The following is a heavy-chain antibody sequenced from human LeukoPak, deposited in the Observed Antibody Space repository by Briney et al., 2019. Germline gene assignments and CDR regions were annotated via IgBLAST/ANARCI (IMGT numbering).Heavy chain of an antibody. V-gene: IGHV3-11*04. CDR2: ISYSGNTI. J-gene: IGHJ4*02. CDR1: GFTLSDYY. D-gene: IGHD2-15*01. Sequence: GGSLRLSCAASGFTLSDYYMSWIRQAPGKGLEWVSYISYSGNTIHHATSVKGRFTISRHNAKNSLYLQMNSLRAEDTAVYYCARLRSADDSTVDCWGQGTLVTVSS. CDR3: ARLRSADDSTVDC.